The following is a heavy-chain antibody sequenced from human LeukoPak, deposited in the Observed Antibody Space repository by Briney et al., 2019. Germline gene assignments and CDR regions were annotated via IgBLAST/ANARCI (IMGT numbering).Heavy chain of an antibody. Sequence: ASVKVSCKASGYTFTGYYIHWVRQAPGQGLQWMGWINPNSGFAHYPQNFQGRLTMTRDTSISTVYMELSRLRSDDTAVYYCARFADCGGDCYPNWFDPWGQGTLVTVSS. CDR2: INPNSGFA. J-gene: IGHJ5*02. CDR1: GYTFTGYY. D-gene: IGHD2-21*02. V-gene: IGHV1-2*02. CDR3: ARFADCGGDCYPNWFDP.